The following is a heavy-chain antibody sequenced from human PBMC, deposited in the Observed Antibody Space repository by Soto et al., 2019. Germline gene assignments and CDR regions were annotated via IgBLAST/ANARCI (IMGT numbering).Heavy chain of an antibody. D-gene: IGHD6-13*01. Sequence: GGSLRLSCAASGFKFDDYTIHWVHQAPGKGLEWVSLISWAGGHISYADSVKDRFIISRDNRKNSLYLQMNSLRTEDTALYYCAKEIAPGTLAFDYWGQGTLVTVSS. CDR2: ISWAGGHI. CDR3: AKEIAPGTLAFDY. J-gene: IGHJ4*02. CDR1: GFKFDDYT. V-gene: IGHV3-43*01.